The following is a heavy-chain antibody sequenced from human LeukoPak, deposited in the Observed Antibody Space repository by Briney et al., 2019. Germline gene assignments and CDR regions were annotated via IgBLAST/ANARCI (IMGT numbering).Heavy chain of an antibody. CDR1: GGSISSYY. D-gene: IGHD3-10*01. J-gene: IGHJ4*02. CDR2: TYYSGST. V-gene: IGHV4-59*12. Sequence: SETLSLTCTVSGGSISSYYWSWIRQPPGKGLEWIGYTYYSGSTNYNPSLKSRVTISVDTSKNQFSLKLSSVTAADTAVYYCARGLKYYYGSGSYPQYYFDYWGQGTLVTVSS. CDR3: ARGLKYYYGSGSYPQYYFDY.